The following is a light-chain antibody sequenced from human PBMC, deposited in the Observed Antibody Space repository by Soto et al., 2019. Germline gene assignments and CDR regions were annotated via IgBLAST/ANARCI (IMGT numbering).Light chain of an antibody. CDR3: QQRRNWPPTWT. CDR2: DAS. V-gene: IGKV3-11*01. CDR1: QSVSSY. J-gene: IGKJ1*01. Sequence: ERVMTQSPATLSLSPGERATLSCRAIQSVSSYLAGYQQKPGQAPRLLIYDASNRATGIPARFSGSGSGTDFTLTISSLEPEDFAVYYCQQRRNWPPTWTGGQGTQVDIK.